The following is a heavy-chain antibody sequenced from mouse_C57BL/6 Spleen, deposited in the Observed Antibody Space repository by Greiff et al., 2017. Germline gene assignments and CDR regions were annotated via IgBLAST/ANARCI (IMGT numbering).Heavy chain of an antibody. CDR1: GFSLTSYG. V-gene: IGHV2-3*01. D-gene: IGHD2-4*01. J-gene: IGHJ4*01. Sequence: VQLKESGPGLVAPSQSLSITCTVSGFSLTSYGVSWVRQPPGKGLEWLGVIWGDGSTNYHSAIISRLSISKDNSKSQVFLKLNSLQTDATDTAYYAKVYYYCNDYAMDYWGQGTSVTVSA. CDR3: AKVYYYCNDYAMDY. CDR2: IWGDGST.